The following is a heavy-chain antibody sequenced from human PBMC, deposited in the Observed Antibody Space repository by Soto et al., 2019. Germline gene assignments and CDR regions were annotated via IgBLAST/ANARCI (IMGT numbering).Heavy chain of an antibody. CDR1: GFTFNRYA. V-gene: IGHV3-23*01. Sequence: GFLKLFCAALGFTFNRYAMSWVRQAPGEGPEWVSAVSGSGGSTYYSESVKGRFTISRDNSKNTLYLQMNSLRAEDTAVYYCAKLPDSYSSGWYWFDPWGQGTLVTVSS. CDR3: AKLPDSYSSGWYWFDP. D-gene: IGHD6-19*01. CDR2: VSGSGGST. J-gene: IGHJ5*02.